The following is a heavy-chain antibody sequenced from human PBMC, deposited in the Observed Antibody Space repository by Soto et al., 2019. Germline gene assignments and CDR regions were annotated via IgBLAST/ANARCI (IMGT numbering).Heavy chain of an antibody. CDR1: GGSFSGYY. D-gene: IGHD2-15*01. V-gene: IGHV4-34*01. CDR3: ARGHILVVVAATQGVNWFDP. CDR2: INHSGST. Sequence: SETLSLTCAVYGGSFSGYYWSWIRQPPGKGLEWIGEINHSGSTNCNPSLKSRVTISVDTSKNQFSLKLSSVTAADTAVYYCARGHILVVVAATQGVNWFDPWGQGTMVTVS. J-gene: IGHJ5*02.